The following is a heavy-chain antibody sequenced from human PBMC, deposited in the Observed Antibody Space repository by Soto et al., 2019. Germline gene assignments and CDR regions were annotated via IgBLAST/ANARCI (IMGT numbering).Heavy chain of an antibody. CDR3: ARGPYSSSRYYYYYGMDV. D-gene: IGHD6-13*01. V-gene: IGHV1-8*01. CDR2: MNPNSGNT. CDR1: GYTFTSYD. J-gene: IGHJ6*02. Sequence: WASVKVSCKASGYTFTSYDINWVRQSTGQGLEWMGWMNPNSGNTGYAQKFQGRVTMTRNTSISTAYMELSSLRSEDTAVYYCARGPYSSSRYYYYYGMDVWGQGTTVTVSS.